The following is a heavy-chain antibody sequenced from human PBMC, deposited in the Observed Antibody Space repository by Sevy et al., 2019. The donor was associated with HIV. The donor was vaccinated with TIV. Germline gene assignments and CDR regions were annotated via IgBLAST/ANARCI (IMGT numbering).Heavy chain of an antibody. V-gene: IGHV3-21*01. CDR1: GFTFSSYS. J-gene: IGHJ3*02. D-gene: IGHD2-15*01. Sequence: GESLKISCAASGFTFSSYSMNWVRQAPGKGLEWVSSISSSSSYIYYADSVKGRFIISRDNAKNSLYLQMNSLRAEDTAVYYCARDRGSRGHRAFDIWGQGTMVTVSS. CDR3: ARDRGSRGHRAFDI. CDR2: ISSSSSYI.